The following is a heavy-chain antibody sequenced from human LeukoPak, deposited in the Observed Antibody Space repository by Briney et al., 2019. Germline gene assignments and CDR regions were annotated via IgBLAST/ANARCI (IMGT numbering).Heavy chain of an antibody. CDR2: IYASGST. D-gene: IGHD5/OR15-5a*01. V-gene: IGHV4-61*02. Sequence: SETLSLTCTVSGGSTSSSTHYWSWIRQPAGKGLEWIGRIYASGSTNYNPSLKSRATISVDTSKTQFSLNLSSVTAADTAVYYCARGLSTINFDFWGRGTLVTVPS. CDR1: GGSTSSSTHY. J-gene: IGHJ4*02. CDR3: ARGLSTINFDF.